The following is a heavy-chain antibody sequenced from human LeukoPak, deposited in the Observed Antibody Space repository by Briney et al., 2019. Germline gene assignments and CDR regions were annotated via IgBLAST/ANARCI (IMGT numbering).Heavy chain of an antibody. Sequence: ASVKVSCKASGYTFMDSFMHWVRQAPGRRLEWMAWINPNGGGTHYAQKFQGRVTLTLDTSISTAYMELNSLRSDDSAIYYCARDLTGASGDYWGQGTLVTVSS. J-gene: IGHJ4*02. CDR2: INPNGGGT. D-gene: IGHD3-10*01. CDR1: GYTFMDSF. CDR3: ARDLTGASGDY. V-gene: IGHV1-2*02.